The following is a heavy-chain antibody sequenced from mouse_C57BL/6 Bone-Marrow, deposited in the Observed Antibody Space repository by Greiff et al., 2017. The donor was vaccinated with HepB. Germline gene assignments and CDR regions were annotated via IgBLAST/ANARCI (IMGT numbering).Heavy chain of an antibody. D-gene: IGHD2-1*01. CDR1: GYTFTSYW. V-gene: IGHV1-74*01. Sequence: QVQLKQPGAELVKPGASVKVSCKASGYTFTSYWMHWVKQRPGQGLEWIGRIHPSDSDTNYNQKFKGKATLTVDKSSSTAYMQLSSLTSEDSAVYYCAIGRGYYGNYGPYWGQGTLVTVSA. CDR2: IHPSDSDT. CDR3: AIGRGYYGNYGPY. J-gene: IGHJ3*01.